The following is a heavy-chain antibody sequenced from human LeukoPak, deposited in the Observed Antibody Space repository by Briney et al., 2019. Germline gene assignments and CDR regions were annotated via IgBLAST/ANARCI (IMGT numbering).Heavy chain of an antibody. CDR3: AKWGYDFWSGYSLFDY. V-gene: IGHV3-30*02. D-gene: IGHD3-3*01. CDR2: IRSDGYNK. CDR1: GFTFSGSG. Sequence: GGSLRLSCAASGFTFSGSGMHWVRQAPGKGLEWVAFIRSDGYNKYYADSVKGRFTISRDNSKNTLYLQMNSLRAEDTAVYYCAKWGYDFWSGYSLFDYWGQGTLVTVSS. J-gene: IGHJ4*02.